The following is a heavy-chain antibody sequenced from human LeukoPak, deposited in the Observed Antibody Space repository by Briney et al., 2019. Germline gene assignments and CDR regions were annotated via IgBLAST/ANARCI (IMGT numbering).Heavy chain of an antibody. V-gene: IGHV6-1*01. CDR1: GDSIFSNSAA. Sequence: SQTLSLTCAISGDSIFSNSAAWNWIRQSPSRGLEWLGRTYYRSKWYYDYTVSVRSRITINPDTSKNQFSLQLNSVTPEDTAVYYCARHLGGRSGPLFDYWGQGILVTVSS. D-gene: IGHD1-26*01. J-gene: IGHJ4*02. CDR3: ARHLGGRSGPLFDY. CDR2: TYYRSKWYY.